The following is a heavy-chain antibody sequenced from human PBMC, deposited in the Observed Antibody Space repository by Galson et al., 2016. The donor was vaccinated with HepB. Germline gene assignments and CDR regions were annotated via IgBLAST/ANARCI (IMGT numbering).Heavy chain of an antibody. CDR2: INTSKGNT. CDR1: GYTFTRYV. Sequence: SVKVSCKASGYTFTRYVTSWVRQAPGQGLEWMGWINTSKGNTYYAQKFQGRVTLTIDTSTSTAYMELRSLISDDAAVYYCATRPADGSPYYFDCWGQGTLVTVSS. V-gene: IGHV1-18*01. CDR3: ATRPADGSPYYFDC. D-gene: IGHD6-13*01. J-gene: IGHJ4*02.